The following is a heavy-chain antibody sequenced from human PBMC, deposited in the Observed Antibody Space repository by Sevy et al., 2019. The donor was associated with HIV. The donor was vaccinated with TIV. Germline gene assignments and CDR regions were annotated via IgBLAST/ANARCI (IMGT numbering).Heavy chain of an antibody. CDR1: GYTPTQFS. J-gene: IGHJ4*02. CDR2: FDPEDGDPEDGKT. V-gene: IGHV1-24*01. CDR3: ATTKDYYDSSGYPFDY. Sequence: ASVEVSCKVSGYTPTQFSMHWVRQAPGKGLEWMTTFDPEDGDPEDGKTIYAQKFLGRVTMTEDTSTDTAYMELSSLRSDDTAVYYCATTKDYYDSSGYPFDYWGQGTLVTVSS. D-gene: IGHD3-22*01.